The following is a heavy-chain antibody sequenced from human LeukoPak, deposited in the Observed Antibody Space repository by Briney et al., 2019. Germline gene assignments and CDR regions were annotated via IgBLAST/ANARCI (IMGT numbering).Heavy chain of an antibody. Sequence: SETLSLTCAVYGGSFSGYYWSWIRQPPGKGLEWIGEINHSGSINYNPSLKSRVTISVDTSKNQFSLKLSSVTAADTAVYYCARGRYGSGSYYKTFDYWGQGTLVTVSS. CDR2: INHSGSI. CDR3: ARGRYGSGSYYKTFDY. V-gene: IGHV4-34*01. CDR1: GGSFSGYY. J-gene: IGHJ4*02. D-gene: IGHD3-10*01.